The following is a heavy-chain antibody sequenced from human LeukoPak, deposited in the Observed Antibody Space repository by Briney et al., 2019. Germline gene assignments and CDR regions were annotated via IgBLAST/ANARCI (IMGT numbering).Heavy chain of an antibody. CDR2: IKEDGSEK. D-gene: IGHD6-25*01. J-gene: IGHJ3*02. V-gene: IGHV3-7*01. Sequence: GGSLRLSCAASGFTLSREWMSWVRQAPGKGLEWVANIKEDGSEKYYVDSVKGRFTISRDNAKNSLYLQMTSLSAEDTALYYCSGGGAFDMWGQGTMVTVSS. CDR1: GFTLSREW. CDR3: SGGGAFDM.